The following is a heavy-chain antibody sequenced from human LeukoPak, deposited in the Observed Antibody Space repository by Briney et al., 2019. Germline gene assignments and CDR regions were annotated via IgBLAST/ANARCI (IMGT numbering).Heavy chain of an antibody. V-gene: IGHV3-23*01. CDR1: GFTFSSYA. CDR3: AKGRVVVTATFDY. D-gene: IGHD2-21*02. Sequence: GGSLRLSCAASGFTFSSYAMSWVRQAPGKGLEWVSAISGSGSSTYYADSVKGRFTISRDNSKNTLYLQMNSLRAEDTAVYYCAKGRVVVTATFDYWGQGTLVTVSS. CDR2: ISGSGSST. J-gene: IGHJ4*02.